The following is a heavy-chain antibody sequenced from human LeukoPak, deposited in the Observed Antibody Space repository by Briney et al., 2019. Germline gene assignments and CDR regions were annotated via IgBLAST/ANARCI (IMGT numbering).Heavy chain of an antibody. CDR1: GGSISSYY. CDR3: ARDQGSGSYPHYYYYMDV. J-gene: IGHJ6*03. CDR2: IYTSGST. V-gene: IGHV4-4*07. D-gene: IGHD1-26*01. Sequence: KPSETLSLTCTVSGGSISSYYWSWIRQPAGKGLEWIGRIYTSGSTNYNPSLKSRVTMSVDTSKNQFSLKLSSVTAADTAVYYCARDQGSGSYPHYYYYMDVWGKGTTVTVSS.